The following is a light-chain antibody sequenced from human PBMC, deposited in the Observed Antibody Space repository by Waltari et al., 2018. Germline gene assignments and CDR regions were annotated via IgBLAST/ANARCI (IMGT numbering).Light chain of an antibody. V-gene: IGKV3-20*01. CDR3: QHYVRLPAT. Sequence: EIMLTQSPGTLSLSPGGRATLSCKASQSIVKYLAWYQQKPGQAPRLLIYHTSIRATGIPDRFSGSGSETDFSLTISRLEPEDFAVYYCQHYVRLPATFGQGTNVEIK. CDR1: QSIVKY. J-gene: IGKJ1*01. CDR2: HTS.